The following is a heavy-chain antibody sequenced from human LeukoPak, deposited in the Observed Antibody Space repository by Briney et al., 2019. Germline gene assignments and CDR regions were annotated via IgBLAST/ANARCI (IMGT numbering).Heavy chain of an antibody. CDR1: GYSFSSYW. J-gene: IGHJ4*02. D-gene: IGHD3-22*01. Sequence: GESRMISCKGSGYSFSSYWISWVRQMPGKGLEWMWRIDPSDSFTNYSPSFQGHVTISADKSISTAYLQWSSLKASDTAIYYCARHRDYYDMSGHDYWGQGVLVTVSS. CDR3: ARHRDYYDMSGHDY. CDR2: IDPSDSFT. V-gene: IGHV5-10-1*01.